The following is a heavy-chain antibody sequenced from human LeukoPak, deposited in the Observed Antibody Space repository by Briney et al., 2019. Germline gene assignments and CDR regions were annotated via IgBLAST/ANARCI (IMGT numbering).Heavy chain of an antibody. CDR2: TSSGDTT. Sequence: GGSLRLSCAASGFTVSSNYMTWVRLAPGKGLEWVSLTSSGDTTYYADSVKGRFTISRDNAKNSLYLQMNSLRAEDTAVYYCARVRSSGWTGSYWGQGTLVTISS. CDR1: GFTVSSNY. J-gene: IGHJ4*02. D-gene: IGHD6-19*01. CDR3: ARVRSSGWTGSY. V-gene: IGHV3-66*01.